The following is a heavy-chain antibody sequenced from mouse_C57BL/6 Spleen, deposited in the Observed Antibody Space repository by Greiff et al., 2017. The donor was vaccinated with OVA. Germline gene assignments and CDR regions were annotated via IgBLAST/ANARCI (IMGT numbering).Heavy chain of an antibody. Sequence: VKLVESGPGLVAPSQSLSITCTVSGFSLTSYGVHWVRQPPGKGLEWLVVIWSDGSTTYNSALKSRLSISKDNSKSKVFLKMNSLQTDDTAMYYCARHEGDYYGSSYGYFDVWGTGTTVTVSS. CDR1: GFSLTSYG. J-gene: IGHJ1*03. D-gene: IGHD1-1*01. V-gene: IGHV2-6-1*01. CDR3: ARHEGDYYGSSYGYFDV. CDR2: IWSDGST.